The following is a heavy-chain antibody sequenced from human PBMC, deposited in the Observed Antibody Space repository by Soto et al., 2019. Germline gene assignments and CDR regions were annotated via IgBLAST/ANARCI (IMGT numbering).Heavy chain of an antibody. D-gene: IGHD2-2*01. V-gene: IGHV1-18*04. CDR3: ARAYCSSTNCYSYQPFDP. CDR1: GYTFTSYG. J-gene: IGHJ5*02. CDR2: ISAYNGNT. Sequence: ASVKVSCKASGYTFTSYGISWVRQAPGQGLEWMGWISAYNGNTNYAQKLQGRVTMTTDTSTSTAYMELRSLRSDDTAVYYCARAYCSSTNCYSYQPFDPWGQGTLVTVSS.